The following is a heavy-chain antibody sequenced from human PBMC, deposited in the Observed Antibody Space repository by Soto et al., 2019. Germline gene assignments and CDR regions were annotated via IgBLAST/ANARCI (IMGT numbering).Heavy chain of an antibody. Sequence: QVQLVQSGAEVKEPGASGKLSCTASGYTFTRHYLYWVRQAHGQELEWMGIINPSDGSTTYAQQFQVRVTMPRQTDTSSDYLDLRTLTYEDTDVYFCGPGSQSWLWHFDLWGRGPLVTVSS. D-gene: IGHD2-15*01. CDR1: GYTFTRHY. CDR2: INPSDGST. V-gene: IGHV1-46*01. J-gene: IGHJ2*01. CDR3: GPGSQSWLWHFDL.